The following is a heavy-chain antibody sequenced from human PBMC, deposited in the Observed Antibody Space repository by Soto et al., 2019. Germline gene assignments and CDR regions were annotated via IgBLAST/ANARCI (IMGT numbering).Heavy chain of an antibody. D-gene: IGHD6-19*01. Sequence: ASVKVSCKASGYTFTGYYMNWVRQAPGQGLEWLGCINPHNGVTNYAQKFQGRVTMTRDTSISTAYMDLSRLRSDDTAVYYCARGALAVANWFDPWGQGTQVTVS. CDR3: ARGALAVANWFDP. CDR1: GYTFTGYY. V-gene: IGHV1-2*02. J-gene: IGHJ5*02. CDR2: INPHNGVT.